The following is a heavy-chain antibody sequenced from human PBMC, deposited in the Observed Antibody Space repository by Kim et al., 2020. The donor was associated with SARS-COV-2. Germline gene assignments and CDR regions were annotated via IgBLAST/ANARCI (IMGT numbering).Heavy chain of an antibody. CDR3: ARDGVGAYCGGDCQSWYFDL. V-gene: IGHV3-21*01. D-gene: IGHD2-21*02. CDR1: GFTFSSYS. J-gene: IGHJ2*01. CDR2: ISSSSSYI. Sequence: GGSLRLSCAASGFTFSSYSMNWVRQAPGKGLEWVSSISSSSSYIYYADSVKGRFTISRDNAKNSLYLQMNSLRAEDTAVYYCARDGVGAYCGGDCQSWYFDLWGRGTLVTVSS.